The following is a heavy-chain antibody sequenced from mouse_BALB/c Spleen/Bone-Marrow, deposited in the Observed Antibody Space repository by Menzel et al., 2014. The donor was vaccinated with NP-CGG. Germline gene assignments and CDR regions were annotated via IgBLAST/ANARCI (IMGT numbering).Heavy chain of an antibody. Sequence: VQLQQSGPGLVAPSQSLSITCTVSGFSLTDYGVNWVRQPPGKNLEWLGMIWGDGSTDYNSALKSRLSISKDNSQSQVFLKMSSLETDDTARYYCARDLYYYGFDYWGQGTTLTVSS. CDR1: GFSLTDYG. J-gene: IGHJ2*01. CDR3: ARDLYYYGFDY. V-gene: IGHV2-6-7*01. D-gene: IGHD1-1*01. CDR2: IWGDGST.